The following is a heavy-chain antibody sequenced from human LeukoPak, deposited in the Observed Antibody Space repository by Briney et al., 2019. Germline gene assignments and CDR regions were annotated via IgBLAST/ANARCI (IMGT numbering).Heavy chain of an antibody. CDR1: GYTFTGYY. D-gene: IGHD5-18*01. J-gene: IGHJ4*02. V-gene: IGHV1-2*02. CDR3: ATAAYSYGYAEGIDY. CDR2: INPNSGGT. Sequence: ASVKVSCKASGYTFTGYYMRWVRQAPGQGLEWMGWINPNSGGTNYAQKFQGRVTMTRDTSISTAYMELSRLRSDDTAVYYCATAAYSYGYAEGIDYWGQGTLVTVSS.